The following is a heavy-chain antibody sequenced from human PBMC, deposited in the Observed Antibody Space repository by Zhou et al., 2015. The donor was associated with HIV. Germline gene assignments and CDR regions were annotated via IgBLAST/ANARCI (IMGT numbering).Heavy chain of an antibody. J-gene: IGHJ4*02. CDR3: ARCGGDRGDVCACFDY. D-gene: IGHD2-21*02. CDR1: GATFSSYA. CDR2: IIPIFGSA. Sequence: QVQLVQSGAEVKRPGSSVKVSCKASGATFSSYAISWVRQAPGQGLEWMGGIIPIFGSANYAQRFQGRVTITADESTSTAYMELSSLRSEDTAVYYCARCGGDRGDVCACFDYWGQGTLVTVSS. V-gene: IGHV1-69*12.